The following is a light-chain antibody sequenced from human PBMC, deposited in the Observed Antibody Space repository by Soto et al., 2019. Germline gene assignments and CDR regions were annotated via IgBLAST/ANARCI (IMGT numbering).Light chain of an antibody. Sequence: AIQLTQSPSSLSASVGARVTITCRASQGISSALAWYQQKPGKAPKLLIYDASSLESGVPSRFSGSGSRTDFTLTISSLQPEDFATYYWQQFNSYPHPFGGWTKVEIK. CDR1: QGISSA. CDR2: DAS. V-gene: IGKV1-13*02. CDR3: QQFNSYPHP. J-gene: IGKJ4*01.